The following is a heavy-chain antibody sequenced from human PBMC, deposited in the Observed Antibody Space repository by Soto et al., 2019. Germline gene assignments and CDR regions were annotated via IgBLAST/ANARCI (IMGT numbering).Heavy chain of an antibody. Sequence: QVQLVQSGAEVKKPGSSVKVSCKASGGTFSSYAISWVRQAPGQGLEWMGGIIPIFGTANYAQKFQGRVTITADESTSKAYMELSSLRSEDTAVYYCSRDLGYSSSPNWFDPWGEGILVTVSS. CDR3: SRDLGYSSSPNWFDP. J-gene: IGHJ5*02. CDR2: IIPIFGTA. CDR1: GGTFSSYA. V-gene: IGHV1-69*12. D-gene: IGHD6-6*01.